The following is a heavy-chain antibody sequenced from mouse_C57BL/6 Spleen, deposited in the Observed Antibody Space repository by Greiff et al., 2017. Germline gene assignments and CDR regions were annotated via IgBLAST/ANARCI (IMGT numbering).Heavy chain of an antibody. V-gene: IGHV6-3*01. CDR3: TNLLWFAY. D-gene: IGHD2-1*01. Sequence: EVKLEESGGGLVQPGGSMKLSCVASGFTFSNYWMNWVRQSPEKGLEWVAQIRLKSDNYATHYAESVKGRFTISRDDSKSSVYLQMNNLRAEDTGIYYCTNLLWFAYWGQGTLVTVSA. CDR1: GFTFSNYW. CDR2: IRLKSDNYAT. J-gene: IGHJ3*01.